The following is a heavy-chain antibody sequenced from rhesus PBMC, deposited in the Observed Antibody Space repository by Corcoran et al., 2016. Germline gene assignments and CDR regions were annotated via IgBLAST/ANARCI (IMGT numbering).Heavy chain of an antibody. D-gene: IGHD3-3*01. CDR2: IYGSCGIT. V-gene: IGHV4S7*01. CDR1: GGSISDSYY. Sequence: QVQLQESGPGLVKPSETLSLTCAVSGGSISDSYYWSGIRQPPGKGQEWIGYIYGSCGITYYNPSLKSRVTISTDTSKNQFSLKLSSVTAADTAVYYCARDVSQYLDWPLDSWGQGVVVTVSS. J-gene: IGHJ6*01. CDR3: ARDVSQYLDWPLDS.